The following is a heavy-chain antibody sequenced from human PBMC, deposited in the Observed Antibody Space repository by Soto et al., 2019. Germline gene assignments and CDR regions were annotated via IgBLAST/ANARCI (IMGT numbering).Heavy chain of an antibody. J-gene: IGHJ3*02. CDR3: ARDSHWEQWLGPHDAFDI. V-gene: IGHV3-48*02. CDR1: GFTFSRYS. D-gene: IGHD6-19*01. CDR2: ISSPGDTK. Sequence: EAQLVESGGGLVQPGGSLRLSCAASGFTFSRYSMNWVRQAPGKGLEWVRQAPGKGLEWVSYISSPGDTKYYADSVKGRFTISRDNAKNSLYLQMDSLRDEDTAVYYCARDSHWEQWLGPHDAFDIRGQGTMVTVSS.